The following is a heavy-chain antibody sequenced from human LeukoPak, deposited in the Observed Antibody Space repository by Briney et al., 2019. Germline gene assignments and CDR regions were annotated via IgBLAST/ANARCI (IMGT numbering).Heavy chain of an antibody. CDR2: IYYSGST. J-gene: IGHJ4*02. CDR1: GGSISSSSYY. CDR3: ARIDSGSE. V-gene: IGHV4-39*01. Sequence: SETLSLTCTVSGGSISSSSYYWGWIRQPPGKGLEWIGSIYYSGSTYYNPSLKSRVTISVDTSKNQFSLKLSSVTAADTAVYYCARIDSGSEWGQGTLVTVSS. D-gene: IGHD1-26*01.